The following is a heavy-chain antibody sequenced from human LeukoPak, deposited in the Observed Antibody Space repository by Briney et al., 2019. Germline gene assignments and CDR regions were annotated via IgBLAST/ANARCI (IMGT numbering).Heavy chain of an antibody. CDR2: INHSGST. D-gene: IGHD2-2*01. V-gene: IGHV4-34*01. J-gene: IGHJ6*03. Sequence: PSGTLSLTCAVYGGSFSGYYWSWIRQPPGKGLEWIGEINHSGSTNYNPSLKSRVTISVDTSKNQFSLKLSSVTATDTAVYYCARGTNYCSSTSCSFYYYYMDVWGKGTTVTVSS. CDR3: ARGTNYCSSTSCSFYYYYMDV. CDR1: GGSFSGYY.